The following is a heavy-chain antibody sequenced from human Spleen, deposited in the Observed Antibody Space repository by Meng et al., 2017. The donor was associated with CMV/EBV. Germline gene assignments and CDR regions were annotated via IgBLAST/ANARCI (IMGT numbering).Heavy chain of an antibody. V-gene: IGHV1-46*01. Sequence: ASVKVSCKASGYTFTSYYMHWVRQAPGQGLEWMGIINPSGGSTSYAQKFQGRVTMTRDTSTSTVYMELSSLRSEDTAVYYCALEYSSSSAPSTGMDVWGQGTTVTVSS. CDR2: INPSGGST. D-gene: IGHD6-6*01. CDR3: ALEYSSSSAPSTGMDV. J-gene: IGHJ6*02. CDR1: GYTFTSYY.